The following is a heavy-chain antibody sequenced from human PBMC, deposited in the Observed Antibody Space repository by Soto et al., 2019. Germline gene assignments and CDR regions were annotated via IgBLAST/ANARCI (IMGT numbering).Heavy chain of an antibody. Sequence: EVQLLESGGGLVQPGGSLRLSCAASGFTFRSYAMSWVRQAPGRGLECVSSIDGGGAGSYYADSVKGRFTISRDNSKNTLDLQMNSLSAEDTAVYYCAKGDILTGSKEGWDYWGQGTLVTVSS. D-gene: IGHD3-9*01. CDR3: AKGDILTGSKEGWDY. CDR2: IDGGGAGS. CDR1: GFTFRSYA. V-gene: IGHV3-23*01. J-gene: IGHJ4*02.